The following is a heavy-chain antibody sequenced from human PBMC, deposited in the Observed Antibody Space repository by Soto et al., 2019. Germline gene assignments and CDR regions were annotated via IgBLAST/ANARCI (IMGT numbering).Heavy chain of an antibody. V-gene: IGHV3-30*18. Sequence: QVQLVESGGGVVQPGRSLRLSCAASGFTFSNYGMHWVRQAPGKGLEWVAFILYDGSDKYFADSVKGRFTISRDNSKNTLDLQMNSLRAEDTAVYYCAKDRIVMFRGVMNYYGMDVWGQGTTVTVSS. J-gene: IGHJ6*02. CDR3: AKDRIVMFRGVMNYYGMDV. D-gene: IGHD3-10*01. CDR2: ILYDGSDK. CDR1: GFTFSNYG.